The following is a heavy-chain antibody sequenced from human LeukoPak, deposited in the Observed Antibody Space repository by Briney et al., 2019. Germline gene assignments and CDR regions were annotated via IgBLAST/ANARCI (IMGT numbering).Heavy chain of an antibody. Sequence: PSETLSLTCAVSGGSFSGYYWSWIRQPPGKGLEWIGEINHSGSTNYNHSLKSRVTLLVDTTKNQFSLKLISVPAADTAVYYCARRYYYGAGSCDVILPNNWFDPWGQGTLVTVSS. CDR3: ARRYYYGAGSCDVILPNNWFDP. D-gene: IGHD3-10*01. J-gene: IGHJ5*02. V-gene: IGHV4-34*01. CDR2: INHSGST. CDR1: GGSFSGYY.